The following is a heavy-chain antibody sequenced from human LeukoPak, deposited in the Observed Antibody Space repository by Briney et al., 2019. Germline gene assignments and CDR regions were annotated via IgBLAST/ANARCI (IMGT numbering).Heavy chain of an antibody. D-gene: IGHD6-13*01. CDR1: GFTFSSYW. CDR2: IKQDGSER. J-gene: IGHJ1*01. V-gene: IGHV3-7*05. Sequence: GGSLRLSCAASGFTFSSYWMSWVRQAPGKGLEWVANIKQDGSERYYVDSVKGRFTISRDNAKNSLYPQMNSLRAEDTAVYYSSLEGSSWYRYFQHWGQGTLVTVSS. CDR3: SLEGSSWYRYFQH.